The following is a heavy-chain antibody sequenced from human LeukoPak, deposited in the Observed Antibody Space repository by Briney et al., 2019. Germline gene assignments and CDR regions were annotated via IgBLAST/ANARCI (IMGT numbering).Heavy chain of an antibody. Sequence: PSETLSLTCTVSGGSISTSSYYWGWIRQPPGKGLEWIGTIYYSGTTYYNPSFESRTPISEDTSRNRFSLMLSSVTAADTAIYYCARQVSDYFYYYMDVWGEGTTVIVSS. V-gene: IGHV4-39*01. CDR1: GGSISTSSYY. CDR2: IYYSGTT. CDR3: ARQVSDYFYYYMDV. J-gene: IGHJ6*03.